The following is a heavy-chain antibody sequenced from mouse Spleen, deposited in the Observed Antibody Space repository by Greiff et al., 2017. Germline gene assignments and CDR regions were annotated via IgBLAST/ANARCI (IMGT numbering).Heavy chain of an antibody. J-gene: IGHJ4*01. Sequence: EVKLVESGPGLVKPSQSLSLTCSVTGYSITSGYYWNWIRQFPGNKLEWMGYISYDGSNNYNPSLKNRISITRDTSKNQFFLKLNSVTTEDTATYYCAREGYYRYDGYAMDYWGQGTSVTVSS. V-gene: IGHV3-6*01. CDR2: ISYDGSN. D-gene: IGHD2-14*01. CDR3: AREGYYRYDGYAMDY. CDR1: GYSITSGYY.